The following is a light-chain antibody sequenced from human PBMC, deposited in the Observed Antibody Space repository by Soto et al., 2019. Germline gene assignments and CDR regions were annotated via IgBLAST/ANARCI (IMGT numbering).Light chain of an antibody. CDR2: GSS. J-gene: IGKJ1*01. CDR3: QQYGSSPQT. CDR1: QSVSSSY. Sequence: EIVLTQSPATLSLSPGETATLSCRASQSVSSSYSSCHQQKPGQAPRLLIYGSSSSATDIPDRFIGSGSGTDFTLTISRLEPEDFALYYCQQYGSSPQTFGQGTKVEIK. V-gene: IGKV3-20*01.